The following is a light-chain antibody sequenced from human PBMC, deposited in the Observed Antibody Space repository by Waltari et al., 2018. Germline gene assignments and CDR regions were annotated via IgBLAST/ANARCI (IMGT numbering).Light chain of an antibody. J-gene: IGLJ3*02. Sequence: QAGLTQPPSVSKDLRQTATLTCTGNSNNVGNQGAAWLQQHQGHPPKLLSYSNNIRPPGISERVTASRSGNTASLTITGLRPEDEADYYCSAWDSSLSARVFGGGTKLTVL. V-gene: IGLV10-54*01. CDR2: SNN. CDR1: SNNVGNQG. CDR3: SAWDSSLSARV.